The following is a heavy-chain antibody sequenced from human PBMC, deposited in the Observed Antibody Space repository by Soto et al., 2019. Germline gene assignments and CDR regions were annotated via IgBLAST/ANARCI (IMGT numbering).Heavy chain of an antibody. CDR2: ISYDGSNK. V-gene: IGHV3-30*03. D-gene: IGHD6-19*01. Sequence: QVQLVESGGGVVQPGRSLRLSCAASGFTFSSYGMHWVRQAPGKGLEWVAVISYDGSNKYYADSVKGRFTISRDNXTNTLYLQMNSLRAEDTAVYYCARNVAVAGTMGFDYWGQGTLVTVSS. CDR1: GFTFSSYG. CDR3: ARNVAVAGTMGFDY. J-gene: IGHJ4*02.